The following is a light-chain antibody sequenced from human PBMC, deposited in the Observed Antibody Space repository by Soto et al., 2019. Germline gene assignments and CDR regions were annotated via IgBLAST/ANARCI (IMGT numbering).Light chain of an antibody. CDR1: QGITSW. J-gene: IGKJ4*01. Sequence: DIQMTQSPSSVSASVGDRVTITCRANQGITSWLAWYQQQPGKAPKLLIYAASILQSGVPSRFSGSGSGTDFTRTISSLQPEDFSTYDCQQANNFPHTFCGGTKVEIK. CDR2: AAS. CDR3: QQANNFPHT. V-gene: IGKV1D-12*01.